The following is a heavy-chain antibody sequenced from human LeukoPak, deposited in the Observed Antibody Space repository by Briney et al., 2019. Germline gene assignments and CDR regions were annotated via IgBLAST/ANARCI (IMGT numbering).Heavy chain of an antibody. J-gene: IGHJ4*02. CDR3: AKVRSAVVAAATNY. Sequence: GGSLRLSCAASGFTFSNYAMSRVRQAPGKGLEWVSVISGSGGSTYHADSVKGRFTISRDNSNNTLYLQMNSLRAEDTAIYYCAKVRSAVVAAATNYWGQGTLVTVPS. D-gene: IGHD2-15*01. CDR1: GFTFSNYA. V-gene: IGHV3-23*01. CDR2: ISGSGGST.